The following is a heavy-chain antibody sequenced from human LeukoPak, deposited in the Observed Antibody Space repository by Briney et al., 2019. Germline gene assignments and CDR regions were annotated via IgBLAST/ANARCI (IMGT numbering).Heavy chain of an antibody. V-gene: IGHV4-59*01. J-gene: IGHJ4*02. Sequence: XGYIYYSGSTNYNPSLKSRVTISVDTSKNQFSLKLSSVTAADTAVYYCAREQGGYCSGGSCYSGFDYWGQGTLVTVSS. D-gene: IGHD2-15*01. CDR2: IYYSGST. CDR3: AREQGGYCSGGSCYSGFDY.